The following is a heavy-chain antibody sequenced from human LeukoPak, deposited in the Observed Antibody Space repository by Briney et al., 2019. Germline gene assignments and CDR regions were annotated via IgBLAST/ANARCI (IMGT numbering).Heavy chain of an antibody. Sequence: GGSLRLSCAASGFTFSGYPMIWVRQAPGKGLEWVSGMSGNGGDTYYADSVKGRFTISRDNSKNTLYVQMNSLTTEDTAVYYCVRSPGDGVEFDYWGQGTLVTVSS. J-gene: IGHJ4*02. CDR3: VRSPGDGVEFDY. CDR1: GFTFSGYP. CDR2: MSGNGGDT. D-gene: IGHD7-27*01. V-gene: IGHV3-23*01.